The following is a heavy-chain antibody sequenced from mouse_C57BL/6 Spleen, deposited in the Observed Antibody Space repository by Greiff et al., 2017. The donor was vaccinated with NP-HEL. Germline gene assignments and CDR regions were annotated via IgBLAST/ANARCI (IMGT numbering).Heavy chain of an antibody. CDR1: GFTFSSYG. CDR2: ISSGGSYT. Sequence: EVHLVESGGDLVKPGGSLKLSCAASGFTFSSYGMSWVRQTPDKRLEWVATISSGGSYTYYPDSVKGRFTISRDNAKNTLYLQMSSLKSEDTAMYYCAVWEYDERGGGYFDYWGQGTTLTVSS. V-gene: IGHV5-6*01. CDR3: AVWEYDERGGGYFDY. D-gene: IGHD2-14*01. J-gene: IGHJ2*01.